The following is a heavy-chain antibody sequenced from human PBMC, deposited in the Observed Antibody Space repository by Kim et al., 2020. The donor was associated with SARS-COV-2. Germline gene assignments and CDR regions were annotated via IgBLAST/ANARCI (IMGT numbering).Heavy chain of an antibody. V-gene: IGHV4-39*01. CDR1: GGSISSSSYY. D-gene: IGHD6-6*01. CDR3: ARRGRSSRPFDY. J-gene: IGHJ4*02. CDR2: IYYSGST. Sequence: SETLSLTCTVSGGSISSSSYYWGWIRQPPGKGLEWIGSIYYSGSTYYNPSLKSRVTISVDTSKNQFSLKLSSVTAADTAVYYCARRGRSSRPFDYWGQGTLVTVSS.